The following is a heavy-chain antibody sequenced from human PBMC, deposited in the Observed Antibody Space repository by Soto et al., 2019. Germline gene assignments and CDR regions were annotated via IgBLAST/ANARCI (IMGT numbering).Heavy chain of an antibody. CDR3: ASLGRNYYNGMDV. CDR1: GAYIRTYF. CDR2: ISPDGSA. V-gene: IGHV4-4*07. J-gene: IGHJ6*02. Sequence: SETLSLTCSVSGAYIRTYFWTWIRQPAGKGLEWMGRISPDGSATYNPSLQSRVSMFVDTSKNEFSLRLTSVTAADTAVYYCASLGRNYYNGMDVWGQGTSVT.